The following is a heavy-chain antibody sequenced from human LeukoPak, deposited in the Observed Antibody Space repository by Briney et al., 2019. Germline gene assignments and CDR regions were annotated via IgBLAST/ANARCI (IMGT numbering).Heavy chain of an antibody. D-gene: IGHD1-26*01. V-gene: IGHV3-9*01. CDR1: GFTFDDYA. J-gene: IGHJ3*02. CDR3: AKEGVGATKGTFDI. Sequence: GRSLRLSCAASGFTFDDYAMHWVRQAPGKGLEWVSGISWNSGSIGYADSVKGRFTISRDNAKNSLYLQMNSLRAEDTALYYCAKEGVGATKGTFDIWGQVITVTVSS. CDR2: ISWNSGSI.